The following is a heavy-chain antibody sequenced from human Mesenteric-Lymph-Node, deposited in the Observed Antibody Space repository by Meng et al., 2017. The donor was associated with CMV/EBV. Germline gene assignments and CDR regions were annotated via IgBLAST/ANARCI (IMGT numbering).Heavy chain of an antibody. CDR3: AKGTLGYCSSTSCYASDY. Sequence: FTFSSYAMSWVRQAPGKGLEWVSGISGSGGSTYYADSVKGRFTISRDNSKNTLYLQMNSLRVEDTAVYYCAKGTLGYCSSTSCYASDYWGQGTLVTVSS. CDR2: ISGSGGST. D-gene: IGHD2-2*01. V-gene: IGHV3-23*01. J-gene: IGHJ4*02. CDR1: FTFSSYA.